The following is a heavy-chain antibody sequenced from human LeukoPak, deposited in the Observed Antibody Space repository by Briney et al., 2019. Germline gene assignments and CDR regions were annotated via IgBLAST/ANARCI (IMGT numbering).Heavy chain of an antibody. D-gene: IGHD6-13*01. CDR2: IYSGGST. Sequence: GGSLRLSCAASGFTVSRNYMSWVRQAPGKGLEWVSVIYSGGSTYYADSVKGRFTISRDNSKNTLYLQLYSLRAEDTAVYYCARDSFKAAAGTYFDYWGQGTLVTVSS. V-gene: IGHV3-66*01. J-gene: IGHJ4*02. CDR3: ARDSFKAAAGTYFDY. CDR1: GFTVSRNY.